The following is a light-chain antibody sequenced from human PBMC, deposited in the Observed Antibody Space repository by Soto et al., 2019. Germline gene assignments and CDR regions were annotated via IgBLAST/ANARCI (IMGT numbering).Light chain of an antibody. V-gene: IGLV2-14*03. CDR2: DVS. Sequence: QSALTQPASVSGSPGQSITISCTGTSSDVGTYDYVSWYQHLPGKAPKLMIYDVSNRPSGVSNRFSGSKSGDTASLTISGLQAEDEADYYCSSYTSSSSVVFGGGTKLTVL. J-gene: IGLJ2*01. CDR3: SSYTSSSSVV. CDR1: SSDVGTYDY.